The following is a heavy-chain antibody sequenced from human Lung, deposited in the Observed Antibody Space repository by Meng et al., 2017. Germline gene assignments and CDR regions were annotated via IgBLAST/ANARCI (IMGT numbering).Heavy chain of an antibody. CDR2: MGYSRRN. Sequence: VQQKEWGEGGERPWEPLPLTGGSSGASSSSGRRCWGWLRQGTGKELDWNAYMGYSRRNNYSPSLKSRVTMSTDTSKIQLSLKLSSVTAADAAVYSCAGGPLELDFWGQGTLVTVSS. CDR3: AGGPLELDF. D-gene: IGHD3-3*01. J-gene: IGHJ4*02. CDR1: GASSSSGRRC. V-gene: IGHV4-61*01.